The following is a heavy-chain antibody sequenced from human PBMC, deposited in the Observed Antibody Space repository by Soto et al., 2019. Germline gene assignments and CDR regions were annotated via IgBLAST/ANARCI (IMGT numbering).Heavy chain of an antibody. D-gene: IGHD2-2*01. Sequence: ASVKVSCKASGYSFTSYGISWVRRAPGQGLEWMGWISPYNGHTQFVERFQGRVTMTTDTSTKTAYMELRNLRSDDTAHYYCARDLTIVPATHPRLENYGMDVWGQGTTVTVSS. J-gene: IGHJ6*02. V-gene: IGHV1-18*01. CDR3: ARDLTIVPATHPRLENYGMDV. CDR2: ISPYNGHT. CDR1: GYSFTSYG.